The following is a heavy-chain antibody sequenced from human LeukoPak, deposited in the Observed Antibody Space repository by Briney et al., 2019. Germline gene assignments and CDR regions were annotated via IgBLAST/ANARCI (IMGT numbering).Heavy chain of an antibody. CDR1: GFTFSSYA. CDR3: AKGQYGSGSYYTGGFDY. CDR2: ISGSGGST. Sequence: PGGSLRLSCAASGFTFSSYAMSWVRQAPGKGLEWVSAISGSGGSTHYADSVKGRFTISRDNSKNTLYLQMNSLRAEDTAVYYCAKGQYGSGSYYTGGFDYWGQGTLVTVSS. V-gene: IGHV3-23*01. D-gene: IGHD3-10*01. J-gene: IGHJ4*02.